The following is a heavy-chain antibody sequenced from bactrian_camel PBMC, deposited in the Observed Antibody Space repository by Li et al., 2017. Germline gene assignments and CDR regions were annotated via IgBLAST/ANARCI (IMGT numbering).Heavy chain of an antibody. CDR2: IRSVGGST. CDR3: AADRLRCLGSSQKALDDSSYNY. V-gene: IGHV3-3*01. D-gene: IGHD3*01. J-gene: IGHJ4*01. CDR1: AYIYSSNC. Sequence: HVQLVESGGGSVQAGGSLRLSCQAPAYIYSSNCMGWFRQAPGKEREGLAAIRSVGGSTTYADSVRGRFTISKDNVKNTPYLQMDSLKPEDTAMYYCAADRLRCLGSSQKALDDSSYNYWGQGTQVTVS.